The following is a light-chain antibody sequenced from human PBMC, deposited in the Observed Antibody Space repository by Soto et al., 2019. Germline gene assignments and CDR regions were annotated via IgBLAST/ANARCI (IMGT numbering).Light chain of an antibody. CDR2: KAS. J-gene: IGKJ5*01. V-gene: IGKV1-5*03. CDR1: QDISNY. CDR3: QQHNSFSIT. Sequence: DIQMTQSPSSLSASLGDRVTITCQASQDISNYLNCYQHKPGKAPKLLIYKASSLESGVPSRFSGSGSGTEFTLTINSLQADDFATYYCQQHNSFSITFGQGTRLEIK.